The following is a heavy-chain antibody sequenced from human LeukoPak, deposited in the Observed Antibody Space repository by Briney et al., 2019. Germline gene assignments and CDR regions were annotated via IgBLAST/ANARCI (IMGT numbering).Heavy chain of an antibody. J-gene: IGHJ6*03. V-gene: IGHV3-48*04. CDR3: ARGDLELRDYYYMDV. CDR2: ISSSSSTI. CDR1: GFTFSSYS. Sequence: GSLRLSCAASGFTFSSYSMNWVRQAPGKGLEWVSYISSSSSTIYYADSVKGRFTISRDNAKNSLYLQMNSLRAEDTAVYYCARGDLELRDYYYMDVWGKGTTVTVSS. D-gene: IGHD1-7*01.